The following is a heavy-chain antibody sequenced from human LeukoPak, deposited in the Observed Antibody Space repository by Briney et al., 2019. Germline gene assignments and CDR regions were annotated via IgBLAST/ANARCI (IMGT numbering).Heavy chain of an antibody. CDR2: IYHSGST. D-gene: IGHD5-18*01. V-gene: IGHV4-30-2*01. J-gene: IGHJ4*02. Sequence: SETLSLTCTVSGGSISSGGYYWSWIRQPPGKGLEWIGYIYHSGSTYYNPSLKSRVTISVDRSKNQFSLKLSSVTAADTAVYYCARDRGGSDTAMASPGYWGQGTLVTVSS. CDR1: GGSISSGGYY. CDR3: ARDRGGSDTAMASPGY.